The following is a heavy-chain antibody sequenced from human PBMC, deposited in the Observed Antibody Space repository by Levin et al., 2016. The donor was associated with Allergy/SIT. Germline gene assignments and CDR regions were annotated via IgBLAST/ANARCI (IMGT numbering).Heavy chain of an antibody. D-gene: IGHD3-22*01. CDR1: GYTFTAYF. J-gene: IGHJ3*02. CDR2: INPNNGDP. Sequence: ASVKVSCKASGYTFTAYFIHWVRQTPGQGLEWMGWINPNNGDPVYAQKFQDRVTMTRDTSIRTLYMELSSLRSDDTAVYYCARDFFDSTGQGVQAFDIWGQGTMVNVSS. V-gene: IGHV1-2*02. CDR3: ARDFFDSTGQGVQAFDI.